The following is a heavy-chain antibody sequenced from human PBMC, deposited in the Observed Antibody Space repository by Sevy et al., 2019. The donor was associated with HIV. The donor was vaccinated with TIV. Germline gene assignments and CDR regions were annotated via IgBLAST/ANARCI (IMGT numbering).Heavy chain of an antibody. CDR2: VYYVGNS. CDR3: ARVAGGENYDYGIDV. V-gene: IGHV4-39*01. D-gene: IGHD2-21*01. CDR1: GGSITSSGHY. J-gene: IGHJ6*02. Sequence: SETLSLTCTVSGGSITSSGHYWGWIRQSPGKGLEWIGAVYYVGNSYANPSLTGRVTISADTSKNLFSLSLTSLTAADTAIYYCARVAGGENYDYGIDVWGLGTSVTVS.